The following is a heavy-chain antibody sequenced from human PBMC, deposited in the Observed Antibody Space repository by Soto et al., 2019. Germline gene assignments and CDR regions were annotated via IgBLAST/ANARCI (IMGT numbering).Heavy chain of an antibody. CDR3: AREPDRCSGGSCYPYYFDY. J-gene: IGHJ4*02. CDR1: GFTFSSYG. D-gene: IGHD2-15*01. V-gene: IGHV3-33*01. Sequence: QVQLVESGGGVVQPGRSLRLSCAASGFTFSSYGMHWVRQAPGKGLEWVAVVWYDGSNKYYADSLKGRFTNSSDNSKNTRYLQMNRLSAEDTAVYYCAREPDRCSGGSCYPYYFDYWGQGTLVTVSS. CDR2: VWYDGSNK.